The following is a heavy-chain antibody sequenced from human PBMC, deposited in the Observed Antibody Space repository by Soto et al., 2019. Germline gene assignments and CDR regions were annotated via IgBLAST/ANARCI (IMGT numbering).Heavy chain of an antibody. CDR1: GGSFSGYY. CDR3: ARERGQQLAIYYFDY. CDR2: INHSGST. J-gene: IGHJ4*02. Sequence: SETLSLTCAVYGGSFSGYYWSWIRQPPGKGLEWIGEINHSGSTNYNPSLKSRVTISVDTSKNQFSLKLSSVTAADTAVYYCARERGQQLAIYYFDYWGQGTLVTVSS. D-gene: IGHD6-13*01. V-gene: IGHV4-34*01.